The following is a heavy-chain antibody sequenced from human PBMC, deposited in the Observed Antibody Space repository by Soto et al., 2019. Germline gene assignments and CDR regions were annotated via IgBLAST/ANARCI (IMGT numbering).Heavy chain of an antibody. J-gene: IGHJ1*01. CDR1: GYIFSTSG. V-gene: IGHV1-18*01. CDR2: IRPDNGNT. Sequence: ASVKVSCKASGYIFSTSGISCVLQAPGQWLEWVGWIRPDNGNTKSAQRLQGRVTLTTDTSASTAYMELRSLTPDDTAMYYCARDTESNRYNDWGQGTLVTVSS. CDR3: ARDTESNRYND. D-gene: IGHD1-20*01.